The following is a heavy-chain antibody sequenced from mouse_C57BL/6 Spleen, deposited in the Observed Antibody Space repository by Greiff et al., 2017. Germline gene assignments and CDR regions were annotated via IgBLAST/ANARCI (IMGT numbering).Heavy chain of an antibody. J-gene: IGHJ2*01. D-gene: IGHD1-1*01. CDR3: ARECSPTVLAKYYFDY. CDR1: GYTFSSSW. Sequence: QVQLQQSGPELVKPGASVKISCKASGYTFSSSWMNWVKQRPGKGLEWIGLIYPGDGGTNYNGKFKGKATLTADKSSSTAYMQLSSLTSADSAVYFCARECSPTVLAKYYFDYRGHGTTLTVSS. CDR2: IYPGDGGT. V-gene: IGHV1-82*01.